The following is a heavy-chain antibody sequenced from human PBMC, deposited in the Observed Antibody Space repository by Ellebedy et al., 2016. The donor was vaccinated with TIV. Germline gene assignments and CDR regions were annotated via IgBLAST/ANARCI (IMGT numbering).Heavy chain of an antibody. CDR1: GYTFTSYD. J-gene: IGHJ4*02. CDR2: MNPNSGNT. V-gene: IGHV1-8*01. CDR3: ARGYYDSSGYYLTDY. Sequence: ASVKVSXXASGYTFTSYDINWVRQATGQGLEWMGWMNPNSGNTGYAQKFQGRVTMTRNTSISTAYLELSSLRSEDTAVYYCARGYYDSSGYYLTDYWGQGTLVTVSS. D-gene: IGHD3-22*01.